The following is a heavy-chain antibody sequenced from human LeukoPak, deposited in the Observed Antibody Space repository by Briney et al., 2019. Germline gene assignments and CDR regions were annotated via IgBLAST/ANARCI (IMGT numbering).Heavy chain of an antibody. CDR1: GGSIISSSYY. Sequence: SETLSLTCTVSGGSIISSSYYWGWIRQPPRKGLEWVGNIYYGGSTNYNPSLKSRAAMSVDTSMNQFSLKLSSVTAADTAVYYCAKTIRVRGDAYNWFDPWGQGTLVTVSS. V-gene: IGHV4-39*01. CDR3: AKTIRVRGDAYNWFDP. D-gene: IGHD3-10*01. CDR2: IYYGGST. J-gene: IGHJ5*02.